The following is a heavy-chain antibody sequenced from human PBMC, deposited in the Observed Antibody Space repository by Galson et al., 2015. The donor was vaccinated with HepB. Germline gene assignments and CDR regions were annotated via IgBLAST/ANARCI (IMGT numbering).Heavy chain of an antibody. CDR3: ARGRLGYDSSGYYFDY. V-gene: IGHV1-2*02. CDR1: GYTFTGYY. D-gene: IGHD3-22*01. Sequence: GYTFTGYYMHWVRQAPGQGLEWMGWIDPNSGGTNYAQNFQGRVTMTRDTSISTAYMELSRLRSDDTAVYYCARGRLGYDSSGYYFDYWGQGTLVTVSS. J-gene: IGHJ4*02. CDR2: IDPNSGGT.